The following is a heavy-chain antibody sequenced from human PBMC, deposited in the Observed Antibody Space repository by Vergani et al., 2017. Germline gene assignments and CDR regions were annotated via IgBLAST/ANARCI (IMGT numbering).Heavy chain of an antibody. Sequence: QVQLVQSGAEVKKPGASVKVSCKASGYTFTGYYMHWVRQAPGQGLEWMGWINPNSGGTNYAQKFQGWVTMTRDTSIRTAYMELSRLRSDDTAVYYCARDGGYSSSSLPYGMDVWGQGTTVTVSS. CDR3: ARDGGYSSSSLPYGMDV. V-gene: IGHV1-2*04. D-gene: IGHD6-6*01. J-gene: IGHJ6*02. CDR2: INPNSGGT. CDR1: GYTFTGYY.